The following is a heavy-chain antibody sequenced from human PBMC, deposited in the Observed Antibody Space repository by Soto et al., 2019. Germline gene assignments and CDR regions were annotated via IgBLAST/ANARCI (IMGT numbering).Heavy chain of an antibody. V-gene: IGHV3-74*01. CDR3: ARDKVPFYGPGSFAY. Sequence: EVQLVESGGGLVQPGGSLRLSCAASGFTFSSNWMHWVRQAPGKGLVWVSRITSDGSDTTYADSVKGRFTISRDNAKNTLLLQLNSLRAEDTAVYYCARDKVPFYGPGSFAYWGQGTPVTVSS. J-gene: IGHJ4*02. D-gene: IGHD3-10*01. CDR1: GFTFSSNW. CDR2: ITSDGSDT.